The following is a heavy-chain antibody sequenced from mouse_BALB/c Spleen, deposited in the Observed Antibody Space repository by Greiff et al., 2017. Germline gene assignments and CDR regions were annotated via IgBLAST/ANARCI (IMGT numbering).Heavy chain of an antibody. CDR1: GYTFSSYW. D-gene: IGHD4-1*01. J-gene: IGHJ3*01. Sequence: QVQLKESGAELMKPGASVKISCKATGYTFSSYWIEWVKQRPGHGLEWIGEILPGSGSTNYNEKFKGKATFTADTSSNTAYMQLSSLTSEDSAVYYCARQATLNWDGGFAYWGQGTLVTVSA. CDR2: ILPGSGST. CDR3: ARQATLNWDGGFAY. V-gene: IGHV1-9*01.